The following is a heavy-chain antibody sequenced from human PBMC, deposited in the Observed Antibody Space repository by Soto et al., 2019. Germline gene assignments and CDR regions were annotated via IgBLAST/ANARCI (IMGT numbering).Heavy chain of an antibody. Sequence: PSETLSLTCTVSGGSISSSSYYWGWIRQPPGKGLEWIGSIYYSGSTYYNPSLKSRVTISVDTSKNQFSLKLSSVTAADTAVYYCARRYSNYQYYFDYWGQGTLVTV. CDR2: IYYSGST. D-gene: IGHD4-4*01. CDR1: GGSISSSSYY. V-gene: IGHV4-39*01. CDR3: ARRYSNYQYYFDY. J-gene: IGHJ4*02.